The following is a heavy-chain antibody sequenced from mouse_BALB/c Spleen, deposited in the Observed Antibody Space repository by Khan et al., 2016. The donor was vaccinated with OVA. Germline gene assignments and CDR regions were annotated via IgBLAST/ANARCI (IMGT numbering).Heavy chain of an antibody. J-gene: IGHJ4*01. V-gene: IGHV2-3*01. CDR1: GFSLTIYG. CDR2: IWGDGST. Sequence: QVQLKQSGPGLVAPSQSLAITCTVSGFSLTIYGVNWIRQPPGQGLEWLGVIWGDGSTNYHSALISRLSISKDNSKSQVFLKLNSLQTDDTATYYCAKWGDGSTYAMDYWGQGTSVTVSS. CDR3: AKWGDGSTYAMDY. D-gene: IGHD2-3*01.